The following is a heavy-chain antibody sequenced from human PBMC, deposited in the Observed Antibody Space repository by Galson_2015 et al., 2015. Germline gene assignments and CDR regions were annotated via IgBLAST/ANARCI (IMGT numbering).Heavy chain of an antibody. J-gene: IGHJ4*02. D-gene: IGHD2-2*01. CDR2: IGDSGANT. CDR1: GFTFSSYA. CDR3: AKGGPYGSVSTGHRVFDS. Sequence: SLRLSCAVSGFTFSSYAMGWVRQAPGTGLEGVSSIGDSGANTKYADSVKGRFTISRDNSKNTLYLQMNSLRGDDTAVYYCAKGGPYGSVSTGHRVFDSWGQGTLVTVAS. V-gene: IGHV3-23*01.